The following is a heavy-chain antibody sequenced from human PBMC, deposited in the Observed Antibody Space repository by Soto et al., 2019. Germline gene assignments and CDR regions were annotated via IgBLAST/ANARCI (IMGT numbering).Heavy chain of an antibody. D-gene: IGHD3-3*01. V-gene: IGHV1-2*02. CDR2: INPNSGGT. Sequence: ASVKVSCKASGYTFTGYYMHWVRQAPGQGLEWMGWINPNSGGTNYAQKSQGRVTMTRDTSISTAYMELSRLRSDDTAVYYCARVNDFWSGYYYYGMDVWGQGTTVTVSS. CDR3: ARVNDFWSGYYYYGMDV. CDR1: GYTFTGYY. J-gene: IGHJ6*02.